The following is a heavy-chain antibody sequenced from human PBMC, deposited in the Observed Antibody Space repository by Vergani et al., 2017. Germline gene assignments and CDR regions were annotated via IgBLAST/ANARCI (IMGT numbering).Heavy chain of an antibody. J-gene: IGHJ5*02. CDR2: ISAYNGNT. CDR3: ARDHGIAARTPNWFDP. CDR1: GYSFINYG. D-gene: IGHD6-6*01. V-gene: IGHV1-18*01. Sequence: QSQLVQSGDEVKKPGASVKVSCKTSGYSFINYGISWVRQAPGQGLEWMGWISAYNGNTNYAQKLQGRVTMTTDTSTSTAYMELRSLRSDDTAVYYCARDHGIAARTPNWFDPWGQGTLVTVSS.